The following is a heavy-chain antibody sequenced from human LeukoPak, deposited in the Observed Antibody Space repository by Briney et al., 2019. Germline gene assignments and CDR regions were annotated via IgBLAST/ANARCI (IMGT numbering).Heavy chain of an antibody. D-gene: IGHD3-22*01. CDR2: IKQDGSGV. V-gene: IGHV3-7*04. Sequence: GGSLRLSCAASGFTFSSYWMSWVRQAPGKGLEWVANIKQDGSGVYYVASVKGRFTISRDNAKRTLYLQMNSLRVEDTGVYYCARDYDNSGYDVRYEHWGQGTLVTVSS. CDR1: GFTFSSYW. J-gene: IGHJ1*01. CDR3: ARDYDNSGYDVRYEH.